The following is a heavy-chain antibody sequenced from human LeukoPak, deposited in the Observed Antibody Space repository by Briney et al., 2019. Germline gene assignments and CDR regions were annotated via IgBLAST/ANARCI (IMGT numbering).Heavy chain of an antibody. CDR3: ARGAHYYDSSGYFPLFDY. D-gene: IGHD3-22*01. CDR2: IYYSGST. CDR1: GGSINSYY. J-gene: IGHJ4*02. Sequence: SETLSLTCTVSGGSINSYYWSWIRQPPGKGLEWIGYIYYSGSTNYNPSLKSRVTISVDTSKNQFSLKLSSVTAADTAVYYCARGAHYYDSSGYFPLFDYWGQGTLVTVSS. V-gene: IGHV4-59*01.